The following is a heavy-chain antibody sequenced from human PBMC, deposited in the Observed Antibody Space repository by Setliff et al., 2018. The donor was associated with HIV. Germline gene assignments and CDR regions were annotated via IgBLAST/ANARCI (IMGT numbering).Heavy chain of an antibody. CDR2: IHYRGST. D-gene: IGHD1-26*01. Sequence: PSETLSLTCIVSGDSFTDNYWTWIRQPPGKGLEWIGYIHYRGSTNYHPSLRGRVTISVDTSRNQFSLKLNSVTVADTAVYYCTTRLSGSYIPNWFDPWGQGTLVTVSS. CDR3: TTRLSGSYIPNWFDP. J-gene: IGHJ5*02. V-gene: IGHV4-59*01. CDR1: GDSFTDNY.